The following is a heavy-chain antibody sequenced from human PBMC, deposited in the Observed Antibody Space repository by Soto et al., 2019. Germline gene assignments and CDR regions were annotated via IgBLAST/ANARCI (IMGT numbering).Heavy chain of an antibody. CDR3: AVSKFREFGFDY. D-gene: IGHD3-10*01. V-gene: IGHV4-59*01. Sequence: SETLSLTCTVSGVAIRSYFWRWIRQPPGKGLEWIGSTYYTADTKYNPSLESRATISADPSKRQFSLRLGTVTAAATDIYYCAVSKFREFGFDYWGQGALVTFSS. CDR1: GVAIRSYF. CDR2: TYYTADT. J-gene: IGHJ4*02.